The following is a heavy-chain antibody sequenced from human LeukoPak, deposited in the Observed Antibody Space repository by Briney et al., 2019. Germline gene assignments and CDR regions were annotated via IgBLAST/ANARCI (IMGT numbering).Heavy chain of an antibody. D-gene: IGHD1-1*01. Sequence: ASVNVSCTVSGYTLTELSMHWVRQAPGKGLEWMGGFDPEDGETIYAQKFQGRVTMTEDTSTDTAYMELSSLRSEDTAVYYCATKGFNWNVWFDPWGQGTLVTVSS. CDR1: GYTLTELS. J-gene: IGHJ5*02. V-gene: IGHV1-24*01. CDR3: ATKGFNWNVWFDP. CDR2: FDPEDGET.